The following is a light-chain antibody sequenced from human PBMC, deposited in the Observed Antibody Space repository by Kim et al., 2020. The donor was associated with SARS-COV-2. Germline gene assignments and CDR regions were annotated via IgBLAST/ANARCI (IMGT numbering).Light chain of an antibody. Sequence: LSVSPGERAPLPCRASQSVSSNLAWYPQKPGQGPRVLIYDASTRVRGIPARFSGSGSGTEFTLTIDSLQSEDFAIYYCQQSKDWYTFGQGTKLEI. J-gene: IGKJ2*01. CDR3: QQSKDWYT. V-gene: IGKV3-15*01. CDR2: DAS. CDR1: QSVSSN.